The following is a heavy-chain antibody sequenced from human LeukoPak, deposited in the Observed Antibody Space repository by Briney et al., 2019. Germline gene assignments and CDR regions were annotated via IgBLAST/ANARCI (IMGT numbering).Heavy chain of an antibody. CDR3: ARDQIGP. J-gene: IGHJ5*02. D-gene: IGHD3-22*01. CDR1: GYTFTGYY. CDR2: INPNSGGT. V-gene: IGHV1-2*02. Sequence: ASVKVSCKASGYTFTGYYMHWVRQAPGQGLEWMGWINPNSGGTKYAQKFQGRVTMTRDTSVSTAYMELSRLRSDGPAGYYCARDQIGPWGQGTLVTVSS.